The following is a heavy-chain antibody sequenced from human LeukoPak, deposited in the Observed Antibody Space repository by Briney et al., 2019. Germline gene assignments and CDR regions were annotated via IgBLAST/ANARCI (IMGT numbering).Heavy chain of an antibody. CDR2: IDKTTYPT. Sequence: GGSLRLSCAASEFIFSDYAMGWVRQAPGKGLEWVSTIDKTTYPTFYADSVKGRFTISRDNSRNTLYLQMNSLRTEDTAVYFCAKFEGATIPGWFNDYWGQGILVTVSS. D-gene: IGHD6-19*01. V-gene: IGHV3-23*05. CDR3: AKFEGATIPGWFNDY. CDR1: EFIFSDYA. J-gene: IGHJ4*02.